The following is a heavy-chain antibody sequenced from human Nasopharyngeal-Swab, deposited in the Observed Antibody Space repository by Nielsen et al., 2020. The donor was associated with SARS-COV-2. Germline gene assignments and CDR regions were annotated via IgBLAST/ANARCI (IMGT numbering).Heavy chain of an antibody. V-gene: IGHV4-61*05. CDR3: ARGFDY. CDR2: IYYSGST. Sequence: SETLSLTCTVSGGSISSSNYYWDWIRQPPGKGLEWIGYIYYSGSTNYNPSLKSRVTISVDTSKNQFSLKLSSVTAADTAMYYCARGFDYWGQGTLVTVSS. J-gene: IGHJ4*02. CDR1: GGSISSSNYY.